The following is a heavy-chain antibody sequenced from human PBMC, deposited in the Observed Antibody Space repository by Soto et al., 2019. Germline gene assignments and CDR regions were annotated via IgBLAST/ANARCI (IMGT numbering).Heavy chain of an antibody. CDR3: ARQGYCTNGVCYTVDY. Sequence: SETLSLTCTVSGGSISSSSYYWGWIRQPPGKGLEWIGSIYYSGSTYYNPSLKSRVTISVDTSKNQFSLKLSSVTAADTAVYYCARQGYCTNGVCYTVDYWGQGTLVTVSS. V-gene: IGHV4-39*01. J-gene: IGHJ4*02. CDR1: GGSISSSSYY. D-gene: IGHD2-8*01. CDR2: IYYSGST.